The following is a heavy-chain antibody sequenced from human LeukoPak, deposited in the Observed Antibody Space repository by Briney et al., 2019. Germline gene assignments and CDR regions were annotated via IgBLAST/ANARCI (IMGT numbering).Heavy chain of an antibody. CDR1: GYTFAGYV. CDR2: INAGNGNT. V-gene: IGHV1-3*01. J-gene: IGHJ3*02. D-gene: IGHD6-19*01. Sequence: ASVKVSCKASGYTFAGYVLNWVRQAPGQRLEWMGWINAGNGNTKYSQKFQDRVTITRDTSASTAYMELSSLRSEDTAIYYCARLAVSDSYDAFDIWGQGTLITVSS. CDR3: ARLAVSDSYDAFDI.